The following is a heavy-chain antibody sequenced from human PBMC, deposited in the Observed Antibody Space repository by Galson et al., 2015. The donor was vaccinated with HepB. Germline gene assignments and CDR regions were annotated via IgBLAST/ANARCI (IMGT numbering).Heavy chain of an antibody. Sequence: SLRLSCAASGFTFSSSSMNWVRQAPGKGLEWVSYISSSSSTIYYADSVKGRFTISRDNAKNSLYLQMNSLRDEDTAVYYCARDSTCSSTSCNQDDYWGQGTLVTVSS. V-gene: IGHV3-48*02. CDR3: ARDSTCSSTSCNQDDY. D-gene: IGHD2-2*01. J-gene: IGHJ4*02. CDR2: ISSSSSTI. CDR1: GFTFSSSS.